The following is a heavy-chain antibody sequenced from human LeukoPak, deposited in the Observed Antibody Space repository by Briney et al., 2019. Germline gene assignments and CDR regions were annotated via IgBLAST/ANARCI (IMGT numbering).Heavy chain of an antibody. J-gene: IGHJ5*02. CDR2: IYYSGNT. CDR1: GGSISSYY. D-gene: IGHD2-2*01. Sequence: SETLSLTCTVSGGSISSYYWSWIRQPPGKGLEWIGYIYYSGNTNYNPSLKSRVTISVDTSKNQFSLKLSSVTAADTAVYYCARDSGGYCSSTSCYGGGWFDPWGQGTLVTVSS. CDR3: ARDSGGYCSSTSCYGGGWFDP. V-gene: IGHV4-59*01.